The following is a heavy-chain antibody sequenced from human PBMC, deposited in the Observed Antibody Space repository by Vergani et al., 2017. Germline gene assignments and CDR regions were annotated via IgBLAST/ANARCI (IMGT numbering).Heavy chain of an antibody. J-gene: IGHJ4*02. CDR1: GGTVSSYT. V-gene: IGHV1-69*02. D-gene: IGHD3-22*01. CDR3: ARDYYENPLGY. Sequence: QVQLVQSGAEVKKPGSSVKVSCKASGGTVSSYTISWVRQAPGQGLEWMGRIIPILGIANYAQKFQGRVTITADKSTSTAYMELSSLRSEDTAVYYCARDYYENPLGYWGQGTLVTVSS. CDR2: IIPILGIA.